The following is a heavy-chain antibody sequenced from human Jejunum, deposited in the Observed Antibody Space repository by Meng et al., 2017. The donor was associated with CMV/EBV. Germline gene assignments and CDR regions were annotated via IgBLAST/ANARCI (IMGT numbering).Heavy chain of an antibody. CDR2: MNSDGSTT. J-gene: IGHJ4*02. D-gene: IGHD2/OR15-2a*01. CDR1: GFTCSSSW. Sequence: CAASGFTCSSSWMHWVRQAPGKGLVWVSRMNSDGSTTNHADSVTGRFTISRDNARNTLYLQMNSLRADDTAVYYCARAGEYRFDYWGQGTLVTVSS. V-gene: IGHV3-74*01. CDR3: ARAGEYRFDY.